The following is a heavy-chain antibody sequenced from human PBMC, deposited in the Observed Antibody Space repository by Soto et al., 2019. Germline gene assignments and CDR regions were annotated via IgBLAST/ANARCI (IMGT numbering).Heavy chain of an antibody. CDR3: ARDQEGSSWYYYYYGMDV. Sequence: HPGGSLRLSCAASGFTFSSYAMHWVRQAPGKGLEWVAVISYDGSNKYYADSVKGRFTISRDNSKNTLYLQMNSLRAEDTAVYYCARDQEGSSWYYYYYGMDVWGQGTTVTVSS. V-gene: IGHV3-30-3*01. D-gene: IGHD6-13*01. CDR1: GFTFSSYA. J-gene: IGHJ6*02. CDR2: ISYDGSNK.